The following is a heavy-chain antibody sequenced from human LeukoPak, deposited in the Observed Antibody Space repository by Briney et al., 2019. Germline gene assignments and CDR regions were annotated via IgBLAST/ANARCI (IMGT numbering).Heavy chain of an antibody. D-gene: IGHD2-21*02. J-gene: IGHJ2*01. V-gene: IGHV1-18*01. CDR2: ISGYNGNT. Sequence: VVSVNVSCKASGYTFISYGISWVRQAPGQGLEWMGWISGYNGNTNYAQNLQGRVTMTTDTSTSTAYMELRSLRSDDTAVYYCARGLGVVTAQSEQPKPRYFDLWGRGPQVIVTA. CDR1: GYTFISYG. CDR3: ARGLGVVTAQSEQPKPRYFDL.